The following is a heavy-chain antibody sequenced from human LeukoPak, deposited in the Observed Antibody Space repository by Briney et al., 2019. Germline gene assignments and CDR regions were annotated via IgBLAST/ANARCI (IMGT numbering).Heavy chain of an antibody. D-gene: IGHD5-18*01. CDR2: ISWNSGTI. Sequence: GRSLRLSCAASGFTFDDHAMHWVRQVPGKGLERVSGISWNSGTIGYADSVKGRFTISRDNAKNSLYLQMNSLRAEDTAVYNCAKDGYSYGSQPDYWGQGTLVTVSS. V-gene: IGHV3-9*01. CDR3: AKDGYSYGSQPDY. CDR1: GFTFDDHA. J-gene: IGHJ4*02.